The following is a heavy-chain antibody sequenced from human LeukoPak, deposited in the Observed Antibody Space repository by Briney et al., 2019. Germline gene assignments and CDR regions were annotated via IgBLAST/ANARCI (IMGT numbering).Heavy chain of an antibody. D-gene: IGHD1-1*01. CDR1: GGSITGYS. J-gene: IGHJ4*02. CDR2: IAYNGDT. Sequence: PSETLSLTCSVSGGSITGYSWHWIRQPPGRGLEWIGYIAYNGDTNYNSSLKSRLTMSVDTSNDQVSLSLSSVTAADTAVCYCARFYNPYFDFWGQGTLVTVSS. V-gene: IGHV4-59*01. CDR3: ARFYNPYFDF.